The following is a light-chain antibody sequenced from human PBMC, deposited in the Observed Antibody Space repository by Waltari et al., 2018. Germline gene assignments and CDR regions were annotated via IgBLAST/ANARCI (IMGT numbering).Light chain of an antibody. Sequence: QSALTQPASLSGSPGQSITISCTGTSGDVGFYNYASWYQQHPGKAPRLIIYDVSERPSGVSNRFSGSKSGNTASLTISGLQAEDEADYYCNSYTGSSSWVFGGGTKLTVL. CDR3: NSYTGSSSWV. CDR1: SGDVGFYNY. V-gene: IGLV2-14*03. CDR2: DVS. J-gene: IGLJ3*02.